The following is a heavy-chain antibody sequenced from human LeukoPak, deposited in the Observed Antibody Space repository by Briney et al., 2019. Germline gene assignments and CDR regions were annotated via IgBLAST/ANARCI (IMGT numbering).Heavy chain of an antibody. Sequence: GGSLRLSCAASECTFSSYAMSWVRQAPGKGLEWVSAVSGSGGSTNYADSVKGRFSISRDNSKNTLYLQMNSLRAEDTAVYYCAKSRSGWYIFDYWGQGTLVTVSS. CDR1: ECTFSSYA. CDR3: AKSRSGWYIFDY. CDR2: VSGSGGST. D-gene: IGHD6-19*01. J-gene: IGHJ4*02. V-gene: IGHV3-23*01.